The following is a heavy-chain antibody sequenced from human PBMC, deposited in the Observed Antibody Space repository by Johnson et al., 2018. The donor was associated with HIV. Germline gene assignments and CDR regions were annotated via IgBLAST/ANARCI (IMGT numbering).Heavy chain of an antibody. CDR1: GFTFSSYA. CDR2: IKQDGSEK. Sequence: VQLVESGGGLVQPGGSLRLSCAASGFTFSSYAMSWVRQAPGKGLEWVANIKQDGSEKYYVDSVKGRFTISRDNAKNSLYLQMNSLRAEDTAVYYCAREGVEGAFDIWGQGTMVTVSS. CDR3: AREGVEGAFDI. J-gene: IGHJ3*02. D-gene: IGHD2-15*01. V-gene: IGHV3-7*01.